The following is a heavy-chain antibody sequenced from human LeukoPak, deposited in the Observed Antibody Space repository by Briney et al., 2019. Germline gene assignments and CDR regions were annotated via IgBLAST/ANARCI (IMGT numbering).Heavy chain of an antibody. V-gene: IGHV3-23*01. Sequence: GGSLRLSCAASGFTFTSYAMTWVRQAPGKGLEWVSSISASDITNFADSVKGRFSISRDNPKNTLYLQMNSLRAEDTAVYYCAKDYGSGPAEYFDYWGQGTLVTVSS. CDR3: AKDYGSGPAEYFDY. D-gene: IGHD3-10*01. CDR1: GFTFTSYA. J-gene: IGHJ4*02. CDR2: ISASDIT.